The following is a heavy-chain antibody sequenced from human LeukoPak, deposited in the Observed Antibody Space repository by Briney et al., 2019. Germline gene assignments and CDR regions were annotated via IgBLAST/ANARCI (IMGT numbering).Heavy chain of an antibody. J-gene: IGHJ4*02. CDR3: ARAEGIAAAGSKSEAYYFDY. CDR1: GYTFTSYY. V-gene: IGHV1-46*01. CDR2: INPSGGST. D-gene: IGHD6-13*01. Sequence: GASVKVSCKASGYTFTSYYIHWVRQAPGQGLEWMGIINPSGGSTSYAQKFQGRVTMTRDTSTSTVYMELSSLRSEATAVYYCARAEGIAAAGSKSEAYYFDYWGQGTLVTVSS.